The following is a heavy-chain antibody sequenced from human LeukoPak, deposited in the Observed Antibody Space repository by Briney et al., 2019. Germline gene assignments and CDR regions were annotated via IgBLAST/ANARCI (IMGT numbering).Heavy chain of an antibody. CDR1: RFTVSSNY. D-gene: IGHD6-13*01. CDR3: ARDKRSSWFYYYGMDV. J-gene: IGHJ6*02. Sequence: GGSLRLSCAASRFTVSSNYMSWVRQAPGKGLEWVSVIYSGGSTYYADSVKGRFTISRDNSKNTLYLQRNSLRAEDTAVYYCARDKRSSWFYYYGMDVWGQGTTVTVSS. CDR2: IYSGGST. V-gene: IGHV3-66*01.